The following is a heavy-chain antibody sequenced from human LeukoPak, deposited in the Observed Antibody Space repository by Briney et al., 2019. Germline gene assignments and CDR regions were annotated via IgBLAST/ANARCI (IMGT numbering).Heavy chain of an antibody. J-gene: IGHJ4*01. V-gene: IGHV1-18*01. CDR2: ISAYNGNT. Sequence: ASVKVSCKASGYTFTNYGISWVRQAPGQGLEWMGWISAYNGNTNYAQKLQGRVTMTTDTSTSTAFMELRSLRSDDTAVYYCARDWGYNWNDGGGGFDYWGHGTLVTVSS. CDR1: GYTFTNYG. CDR3: ARDWGYNWNDGGGGFDY. D-gene: IGHD1-20*01.